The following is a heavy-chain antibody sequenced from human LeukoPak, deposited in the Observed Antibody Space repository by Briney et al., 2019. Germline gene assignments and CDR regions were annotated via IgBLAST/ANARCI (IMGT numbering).Heavy chain of an antibody. Sequence: GGSLRLSCAASGFTFSSYNMNWVRQAPGKGLEWVSSITSGSSYIYYADSVKGRFTISRDNAKNSLYLQMNSLRAEDTAVYYCARHVVAVGFDYWGQGTLVTVSS. D-gene: IGHD3-22*01. CDR1: GFTFSSYN. CDR3: ARHVVAVGFDY. J-gene: IGHJ4*02. CDR2: ITSGSSYI. V-gene: IGHV3-21*01.